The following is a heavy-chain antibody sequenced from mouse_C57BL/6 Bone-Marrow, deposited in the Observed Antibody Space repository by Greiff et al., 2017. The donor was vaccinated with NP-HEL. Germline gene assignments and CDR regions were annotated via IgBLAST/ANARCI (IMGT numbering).Heavy chain of an antibody. CDR1: GYSITSGYY. CDR3: ARGYYSNYVEGVYFDY. CDR2: ISYDGSN. Sequence: DVQLQESGPGLVKPSQSLSLTCSVTGYSITSGYYWNWIRQFPGNKLEWMGYISYDGSNNYNPSLKNRISITRDTSTNQFFLKLNSVTTEDTATYYCARGYYSNYVEGVYFDYWGQGTTLTVSS. D-gene: IGHD2-5*01. J-gene: IGHJ2*01. V-gene: IGHV3-6*01.